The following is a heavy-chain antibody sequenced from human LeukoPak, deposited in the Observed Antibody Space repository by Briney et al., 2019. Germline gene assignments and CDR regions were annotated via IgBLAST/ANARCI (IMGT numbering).Heavy chain of an antibody. J-gene: IGHJ6*02. V-gene: IGHV4-59*08. CDR2: IYYSGST. D-gene: IGHD6-13*01. CDR1: GGSISSYY. CDR3: ARQDSSSWSDYYGMDV. Sequence: PSETLSLTCTVSGGSISSYYWSWIQQPPGKGLEWIGYIYYSGSTNYNPSLKSRVTISVDTSKNQFSLKLSSVTAADTAVYYCARQDSSSWSDYYGMDVWGQGTTVTVSS.